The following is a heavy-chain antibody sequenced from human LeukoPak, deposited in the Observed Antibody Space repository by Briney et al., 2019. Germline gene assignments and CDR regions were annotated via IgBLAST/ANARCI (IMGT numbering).Heavy chain of an antibody. V-gene: IGHV4-59*01. CDR3: ARITIPLYYYMDV. CDR2: IYYSGST. Sequence: SETLSLTCTVSGGSISSYYWSWIRQPPGKGLEWIGYIYYSGSTNYNPSLKSRVTISVDTSKNQFSLKLSSVTAADTAVYYCARITIPLYYYMDVWGKGTTVTVSS. D-gene: IGHD3-3*01. CDR1: GGSISSYY. J-gene: IGHJ6*03.